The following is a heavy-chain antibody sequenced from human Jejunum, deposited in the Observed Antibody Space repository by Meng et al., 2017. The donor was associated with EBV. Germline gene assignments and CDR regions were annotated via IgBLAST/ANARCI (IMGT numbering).Heavy chain of an antibody. J-gene: IGHJ5*02. CDR3: ARRGGEGWFDP. V-gene: IGHV4-39*01. D-gene: IGHD3-10*01. CDR1: CGSHSSSSYH. Sequence: QVRLHRLDQGLGKPPEPLSLTCTVYCGSHSSSSYHWGWIRQPPGKGLEWIGSIYYSGSTYYNPSLKSRVTISVDTSKNQFSLKLSSVTAADTAVYCCARRGGEGWFDPWGQGTLVTVSS. CDR2: IYYSGST.